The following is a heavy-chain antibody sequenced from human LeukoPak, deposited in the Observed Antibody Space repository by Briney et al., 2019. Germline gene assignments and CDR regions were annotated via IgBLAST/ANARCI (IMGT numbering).Heavy chain of an antibody. CDR2: IYYSGST. CDR1: GGSISSYY. V-gene: IGHV4-59*08. CDR3: ARHNVKYSSDTPFDY. J-gene: IGHJ4*02. Sequence: PSETLSLTCTVSGGSISSYYWSWIRQPPGKGLEWIGYIYYSGSTNYNPSLKSRVTISVDTSKNQFSLKLSSVTAADTAVYYCARHNVKYSSDTPFDYWGQGTLVTVSS. D-gene: IGHD6-19*01.